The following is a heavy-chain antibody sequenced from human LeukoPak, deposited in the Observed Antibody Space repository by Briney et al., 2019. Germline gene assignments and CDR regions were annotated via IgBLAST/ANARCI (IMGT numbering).Heavy chain of an antibody. Sequence: SETLSLTCAVYGGSLSGYYWSWIRQPPGKGLEWIGEINHSGSTNYNPSLKSRVTISVDTSKNQFSLKLTSVTAADTAVYYCARGVISGYDSLSPDYWGQGTLVTVSS. CDR3: ARGVISGYDSLSPDY. J-gene: IGHJ4*02. V-gene: IGHV4-34*01. CDR1: GGSLSGYY. CDR2: INHSGST. D-gene: IGHD5-12*01.